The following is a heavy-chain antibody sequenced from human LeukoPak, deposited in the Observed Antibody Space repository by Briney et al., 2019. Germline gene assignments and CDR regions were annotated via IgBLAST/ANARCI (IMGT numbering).Heavy chain of an antibody. CDR2: IIPIFGTA. D-gene: IGHD3-22*01. J-gene: IGHJ3*02. CDR1: GGTFSSYA. Sequence: ASVKVSCKASGGTFSSYAISWVRQAPGQGLEWMGGIIPIFGTANYAQKFQGRVTITADESTSTAYMELSSLRSDDTAVYYCARAQTTYYYDSSGPSDAFDIWGQGTMVTVSS. CDR3: ARAQTTYYYDSSGPSDAFDI. V-gene: IGHV1-69*13.